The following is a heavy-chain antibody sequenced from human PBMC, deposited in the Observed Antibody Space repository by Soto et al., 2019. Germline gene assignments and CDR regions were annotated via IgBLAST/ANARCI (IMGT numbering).Heavy chain of an antibody. CDR2: IYPGDSDT. Sequence: PGESLKISCKGSGYSFTNYWIGWVRQMPGKGVEWMGIIYPGDSDTRYSPSFQGQVTISADKSISTAYLQWSSLKASDTAMYYCARAMVRGVNTFDYWGQGTLVTVSS. J-gene: IGHJ4*02. D-gene: IGHD3-10*01. V-gene: IGHV5-51*01. CDR3: ARAMVRGVNTFDY. CDR1: GYSFTNYW.